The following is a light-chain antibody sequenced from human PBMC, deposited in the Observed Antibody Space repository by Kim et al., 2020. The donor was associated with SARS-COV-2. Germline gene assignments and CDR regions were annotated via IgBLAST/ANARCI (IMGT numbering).Light chain of an antibody. V-gene: IGLV3-21*04. CDR2: YDS. CDR3: QVWDSSSDHRVV. CDR1: SIGSKS. J-gene: IGLJ2*01. Sequence: PGKTARITWGGDSIGSKSVHWYQQTPGQAPVLVIYYDSDRPSGIPERFSGSNSGNTATLTISRVEAGDEADYYCQVWDSSSDHRVVFGGGTQLTVL.